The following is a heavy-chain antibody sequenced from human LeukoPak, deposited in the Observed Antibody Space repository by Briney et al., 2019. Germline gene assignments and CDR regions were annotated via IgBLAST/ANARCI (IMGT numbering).Heavy chain of an antibody. Sequence: SETLSLTCTVSGGSISSGGYYWSWIRQHPGKGLEWIGYIYYSGSTYYNPSLKSRVTISVDTPKNQFSLKLSSVTAADTAVYYCARLVVPAAAPRYYFDYWGQGTLVTVSS. CDR1: GGSISSGGYY. CDR3: ARLVVPAAAPRYYFDY. CDR2: IYYSGST. V-gene: IGHV4-31*03. D-gene: IGHD2-2*01. J-gene: IGHJ4*02.